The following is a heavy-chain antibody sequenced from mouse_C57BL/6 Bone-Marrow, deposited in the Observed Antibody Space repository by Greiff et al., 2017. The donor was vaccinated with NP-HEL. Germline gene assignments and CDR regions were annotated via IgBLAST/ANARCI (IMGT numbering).Heavy chain of an antibody. J-gene: IGHJ3*01. CDR2: IYPKSGGT. CDR1: GYTFTSYW. Sequence: QVQLQQPGAELVKPGASVKLSCKASGYTFTSYWMRWVKQRPGRGLEWIGRIYPKSGGTKYNEKFKSKATLTVDKPSSPAYMQLRSLTSEDSAVYYCARGYDDDGTWFAYWGQGTLVTVSA. V-gene: IGHV1-72*01. D-gene: IGHD2-4*01. CDR3: ARGYDDDGTWFAY.